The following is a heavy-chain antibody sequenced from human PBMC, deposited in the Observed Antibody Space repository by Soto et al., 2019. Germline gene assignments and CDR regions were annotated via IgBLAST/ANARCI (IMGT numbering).Heavy chain of an antibody. CDR2: ITYDGSNK. D-gene: IGHD1-26*01. Sequence: GGSLRLSCAASGFTFSSYGMHWVRQAPGKGLEWVAVITYDGSNKYYADSVKGRFTISRDNSKNTLYLQMNSLRAEDTAVYYCAKKVADEEPYYYGMDVWGQGTTVTVSS. CDR1: GFTFSSYG. J-gene: IGHJ6*02. CDR3: AKKVADEEPYYYGMDV. V-gene: IGHV3-30*18.